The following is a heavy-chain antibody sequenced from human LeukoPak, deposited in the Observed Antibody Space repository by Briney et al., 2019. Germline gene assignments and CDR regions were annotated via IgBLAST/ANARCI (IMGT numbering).Heavy chain of an antibody. CDR1: GFTFSSHA. CDR3: AKKGGYDFWNGYPGDASDL. V-gene: IGHV3-23*01. D-gene: IGHD3/OR15-3a*01. Sequence: GGSLRLSCEASGFTFSSHAMSWVRQAPGKGLQWVSFISGSGGTTYYADSVRGRFTISRDNSESTLYLEMNSLRVADTATYYCAKKGGYDFWNGYPGDASDLWGQGTTVTVSS. J-gene: IGHJ3*01. CDR2: ISGSGGTT.